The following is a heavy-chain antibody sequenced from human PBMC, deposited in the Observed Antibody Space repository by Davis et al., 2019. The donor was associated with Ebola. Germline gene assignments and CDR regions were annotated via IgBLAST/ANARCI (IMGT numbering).Heavy chain of an antibody. CDR3: ARDMGMVQEANWFDP. D-gene: IGHD3-10*01. CDR1: GYTFTSYG. J-gene: IGHJ5*02. V-gene: IGHV1-18*01. Sequence: ASVKVSCKASGYTFTSYGISWVRQAPGQGLEWMGWISAYNGNTNYAQKLQGRVTMTTDTSTSTAYMELRSLGSDDTAVYYCARDMGMVQEANWFDPWGQGTLVTVSS. CDR2: ISAYNGNT.